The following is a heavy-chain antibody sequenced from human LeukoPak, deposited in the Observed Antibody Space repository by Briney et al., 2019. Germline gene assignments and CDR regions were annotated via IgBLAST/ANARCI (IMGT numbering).Heavy chain of an antibody. CDR3: ARGGGTPDS. CDR2: IKPDGSEK. CDR1: RFTLSTYW. D-gene: IGHD3-16*01. J-gene: IGHJ4*02. Sequence: PGGSLRLSCAASRFTLSTYWMSWVRQAPGKGLEWVASIKPDGSEKYYVDSVKGRFTISRDNAKNSLYVQMNSLRAEDTAVYYCARGGGTPDSWGQGTLVTVSS. V-gene: IGHV3-7*05.